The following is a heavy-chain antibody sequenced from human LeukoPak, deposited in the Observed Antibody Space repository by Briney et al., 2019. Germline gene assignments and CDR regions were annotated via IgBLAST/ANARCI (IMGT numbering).Heavy chain of an antibody. D-gene: IGHD4-17*01. J-gene: IGHJ4*02. CDR2: INEDGSEK. CDR3: RRGYYSDQRN. V-gene: IGHV3-7*01. CDR1: GFTFSVYW. Sequence: GGSLRLSCAASGFTFSVYWMNWVRQAPGEGLEWVANINEDGSEKYYVDSVKGRFTISRDNARNSLYLQMNSLRAEDTAVYSCRRGYYSDQRNWGLGTLVTVSS.